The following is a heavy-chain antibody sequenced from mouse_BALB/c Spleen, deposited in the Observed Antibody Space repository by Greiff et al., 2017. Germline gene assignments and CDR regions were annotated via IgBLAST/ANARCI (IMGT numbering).Heavy chain of an antibody. CDR3: ARGGLVPMEY. CDR1: GYTFTDYY. J-gene: IGHJ4*01. CDR2: IYPGSGNT. D-gene: IGHD2-4*01. V-gene: IGHV1-84*02. Sequence: VQLQESGPELVKPGASVKISCKASGYTFTDYYINWVKQKPGQGLEWIGWIYPGSGNTKYNEKFKGKATLTVDTSSSTAYMQLSSLTSEDTAVSCCARGGLVPMEYWGQGTSVTVSS.